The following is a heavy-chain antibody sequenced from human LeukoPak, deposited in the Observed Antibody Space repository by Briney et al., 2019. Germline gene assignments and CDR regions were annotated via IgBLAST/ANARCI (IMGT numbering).Heavy chain of an antibody. J-gene: IGHJ3*02. CDR1: GFTFSSYA. Sequence: GGSLRLSCAASGFTFSSYAMSWVRQAPGKGLEWVSAISGSGGSTYYADSVKGRFTISRGNSKNTLYLQMSSLRAEDTAVYYCAKVGYCSSTSCYAFDIWGQGTMVTVSS. V-gene: IGHV3-23*01. CDR3: AKVGYCSSTSCYAFDI. D-gene: IGHD2-2*01. CDR2: ISGSGGST.